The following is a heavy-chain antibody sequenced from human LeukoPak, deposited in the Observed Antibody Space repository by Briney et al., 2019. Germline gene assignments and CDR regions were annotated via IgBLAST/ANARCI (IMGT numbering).Heavy chain of an antibody. D-gene: IGHD5-12*01. V-gene: IGHV3-30*18. CDR3: AKQMATEYY. J-gene: IGHJ4*02. CDR1: GFTFSSYG. Sequence: GGSLRLSCAASGFTFSSYGMHWVRQAPGKGLEWVAVISYDGSNKYYADSVKGRFTISGDNSKNTLYLQMNSLRAEDTAVYYCAKQMATEYYCGQGTLVTVSS. CDR2: ISYDGSNK.